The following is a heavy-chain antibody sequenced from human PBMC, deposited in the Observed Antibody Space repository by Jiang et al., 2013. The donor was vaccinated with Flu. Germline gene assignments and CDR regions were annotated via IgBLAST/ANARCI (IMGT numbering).Heavy chain of an antibody. Sequence: VQLVESGGDLVQPGGSLRLVCSASGFTFDDYAMHWVRQAPGKGLEWVSSVSWNGGDTDYADSVKGRFTISRDNAKNSLFLQMHSLRTEDTALYYCAKVEWFGDSYYFDYWGQGTLVTVSS. CDR2: VSWNGGDT. CDR1: GFTFDDYA. CDR3: AKVEWFGDSYYFDY. D-gene: IGHD3-10*01. V-gene: IGHV3-9*01. J-gene: IGHJ4*02.